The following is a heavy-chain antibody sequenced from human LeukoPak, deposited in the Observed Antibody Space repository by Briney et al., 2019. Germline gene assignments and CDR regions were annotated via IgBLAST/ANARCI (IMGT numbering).Heavy chain of an antibody. CDR1: GGSFSGYY. V-gene: IGHV4-34*01. CDR3: AIIGTIFGGGPYNWFDP. Sequence: SETLSLTCAVYGGSFSGYYWSWIRQPPGKGLEWIGEINHSGSTNYNPTLKSRVTISVDTSKNQFSLKLCSVTAADTAVYYCAIIGTIFGGGPYNWFDPWGQGTLVTVSS. J-gene: IGHJ5*02. D-gene: IGHD3-3*01. CDR2: INHSGST.